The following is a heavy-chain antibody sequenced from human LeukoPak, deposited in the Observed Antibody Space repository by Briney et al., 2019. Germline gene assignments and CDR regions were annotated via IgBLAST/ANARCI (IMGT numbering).Heavy chain of an antibody. CDR3: ARLVRGYYFDY. CDR1: GFTFSSYW. D-gene: IGHD3-10*01. Sequence: GGSLRLSCAASGFTFSSYWMSWVRQAPGKGLEWVANIKQDGSEKYYVDSVNGRFTISRDNAKNSLYLQMNSLRAEDTAVYYCARLVRGYYFDYWGQGTLVTVSS. CDR2: IKQDGSEK. V-gene: IGHV3-7*03. J-gene: IGHJ4*02.